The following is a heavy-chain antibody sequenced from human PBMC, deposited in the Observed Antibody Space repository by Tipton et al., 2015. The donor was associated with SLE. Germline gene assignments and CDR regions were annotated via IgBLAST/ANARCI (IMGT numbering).Heavy chain of an antibody. V-gene: IGHV4-30-2*01. J-gene: IGHJ6*02. CDR1: GGSISSCGYS. D-gene: IGHD7-27*01. Sequence: LRLSCVVSGGSISSCGYSWSWIRQTPGKGLEWIGYIYQSGSTYYNPSLRSRVSISVDRSRNQFSLKLSSVTPADTAVYYCWGYYNYGMDVWGQGTTVTVSS. CDR2: IYQSGST. CDR3: WGYYNYGMDV.